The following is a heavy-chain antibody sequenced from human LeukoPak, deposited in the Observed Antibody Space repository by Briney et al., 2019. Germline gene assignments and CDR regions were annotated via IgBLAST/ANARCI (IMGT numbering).Heavy chain of an antibody. CDR3: ARETLVGTTNYFDN. D-gene: IGHD1-26*01. J-gene: IGHJ4*02. CDR1: GGSINTDY. Sequence: PSETLSLTCTVSGGSINTDYWSWIRQPAGRGPEWIGRVYTSGNTKYNASLQSRVTMSIDTSTKQFFLKLSSVTAADTAAYYCARETLVGTTNYFDNWGQGTLVTVSS. V-gene: IGHV4-4*07. CDR2: VYTSGNT.